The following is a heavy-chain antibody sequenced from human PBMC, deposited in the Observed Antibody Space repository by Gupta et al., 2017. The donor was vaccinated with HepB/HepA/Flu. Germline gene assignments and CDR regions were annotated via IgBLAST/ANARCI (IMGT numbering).Heavy chain of an antibody. D-gene: IGHD3-16*01. CDR1: GYSISRSHW. V-gene: IGHV4-28*01. CDR2: IYYSGST. J-gene: IGHJ4*02. Sequence: QVQLQESGPGLVKPADTLSLTCAVSGYSISRSHWWGWIRQPPGKGLEWIGYIYYSGSTYYNPSLTSRLTMSVDTSKNQFSLKLRSVTAADTAMYYCARMSGLVGGGFDYWGQGTLVTVSS. CDR3: ARMSGLVGGGFDY.